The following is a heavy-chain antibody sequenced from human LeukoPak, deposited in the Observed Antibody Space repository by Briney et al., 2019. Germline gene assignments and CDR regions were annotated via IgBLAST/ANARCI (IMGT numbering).Heavy chain of an antibody. CDR3: ARIHDFGDYAFDK. J-gene: IGHJ4*02. CDR2: ISYTGST. Sequence: PSETLSLTCTVSGGSINPYYWSWTRQPPGKGLEYIGYISYTGSTNSNPSLKSRLTISVDTSKNQFSLKLRSVTAADTAVYYCARIHDFGDYAFDKWGQGTLVTVSS. V-gene: IGHV4-59*08. CDR1: GGSINPYY. D-gene: IGHD4-17*01.